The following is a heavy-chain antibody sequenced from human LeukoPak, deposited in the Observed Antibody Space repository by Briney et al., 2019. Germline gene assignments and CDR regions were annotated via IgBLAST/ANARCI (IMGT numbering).Heavy chain of an antibody. Sequence: ASVKVSCKASGYTFTGYYIHWVRQAPGQGLEWMGWINPNSGGTNYAQKLQGRVTMTRDTSISTAYMELSRLRSDDTAVYYCAKVFESSDCWGQGTLVTVSS. V-gene: IGHV1-2*02. CDR3: AKVFESSDC. CDR2: INPNSGGT. CDR1: GYTFTGYY. D-gene: IGHD3-10*02. J-gene: IGHJ4*02.